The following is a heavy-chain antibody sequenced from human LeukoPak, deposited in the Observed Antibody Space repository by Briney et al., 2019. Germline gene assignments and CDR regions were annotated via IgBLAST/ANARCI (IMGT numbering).Heavy chain of an antibody. J-gene: IGHJ6*02. CDR2: ISSSGTYT. CDR3: ATTHGVGASPNYYYYGMDV. D-gene: IGHD1-26*01. V-gene: IGHV3-21*01. CDR1: GFTFSDYS. Sequence: GGSLRLSCAASGFTFSDYSINWVRQAPETGLEWVSSISSSGTYTYYADSVKGRFTISRDNSKNTLYLQMNSLRAEDTAVYYCATTHGVGASPNYYYYGMDVWGQGTTVTVSS.